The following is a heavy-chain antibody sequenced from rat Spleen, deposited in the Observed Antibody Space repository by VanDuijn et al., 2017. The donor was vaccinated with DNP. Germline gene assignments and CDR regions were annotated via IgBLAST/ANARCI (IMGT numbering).Heavy chain of an antibody. D-gene: IGHD4-3*01. CDR2: ISTGGGNT. CDR3: IRWNSGHFDY. V-gene: IGHV5-25*01. Sequence: EVQLVESGGGLVQPGRSLKLSCAASGFTFSNYAMAWVRQAPTKGLEWVASISTGGGNTYYRDSVKGRFTVSRDNAKSTLYLQMNSLRSADMATYYCIRWNSGHFDYWGQGVMVTVSS. CDR1: GFTFSNYA. J-gene: IGHJ2*01.